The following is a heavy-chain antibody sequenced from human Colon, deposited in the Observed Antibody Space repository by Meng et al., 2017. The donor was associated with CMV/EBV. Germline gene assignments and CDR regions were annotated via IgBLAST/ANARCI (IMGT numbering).Heavy chain of an antibody. CDR3: AKGSTDGFNGLFDS. Sequence: GESLKISCAASGFTFSSHAMSWVRLAPGKGLEWVSGFSRGGENSYYAESVRGRFTISRDISKGTLYLQMDSLRAEDTALYYCAKGSTDGFNGLFDSWGQGALVTVSS. CDR1: GFTFSSHA. V-gene: IGHV3-23*01. CDR2: FSRGGENS. J-gene: IGHJ4*02. D-gene: IGHD5-24*01.